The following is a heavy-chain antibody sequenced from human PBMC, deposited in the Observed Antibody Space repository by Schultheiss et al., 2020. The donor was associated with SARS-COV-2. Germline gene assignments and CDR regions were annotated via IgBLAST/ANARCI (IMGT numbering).Heavy chain of an antibody. Sequence: SETLSLTCTVSGGSISSGSYYWSWIRQPPGKGLEWIGYIYYSGSTNYNPSLKSRVTISVDTSKNQFSLKLSSVTAADTAVYYCARGVGGAAAETVDYWGQGTLVTVSS. CDR2: IYYSGST. J-gene: IGHJ4*02. CDR1: GGSISSGSYY. D-gene: IGHD6-13*01. CDR3: ARGVGGAAAETVDY. V-gene: IGHV4-61*01.